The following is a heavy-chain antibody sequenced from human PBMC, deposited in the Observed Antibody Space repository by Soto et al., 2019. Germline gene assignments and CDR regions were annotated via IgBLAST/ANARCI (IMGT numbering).Heavy chain of an antibody. CDR3: AKGMYYYDSSGYRLFDY. CDR1: GFTFRNYA. D-gene: IGHD3-22*01. J-gene: IGHJ4*02. Sequence: PGGSLRLSCAASGFTFRNYAMNWVRQAPGKGLEWVPGISVSGGSTYYADSVKGRFTVSRDNSKNTVFLQMNSLRAEDTAVYFCAKGMYYYDSSGYRLFDYWGQGTLVTVSS. CDR2: ISVSGGST. V-gene: IGHV3-23*01.